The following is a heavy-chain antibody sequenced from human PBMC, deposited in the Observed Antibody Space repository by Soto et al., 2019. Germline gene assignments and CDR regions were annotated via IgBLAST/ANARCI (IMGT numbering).Heavy chain of an antibody. CDR2: ISYDGSNK. J-gene: IGHJ5*02. D-gene: IGHD4-17*01. Sequence: PGWSLRLSCATSGFTFKSYTLHLVRQTPGRGLQWVAVISYDGSNKYYADSVKGRFTISRDNSKNTLYLQMNSLRAEDTAVYYCAKDVTGDYINWFDPGGQGPLVT. CDR1: GFTFKSYT. V-gene: IGHV3-30-3*02. CDR3: AKDVTGDYINWFDP.